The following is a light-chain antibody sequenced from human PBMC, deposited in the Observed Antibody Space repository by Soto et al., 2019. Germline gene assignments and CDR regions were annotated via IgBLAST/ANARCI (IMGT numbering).Light chain of an antibody. CDR2: AAS. J-gene: IGKJ1*01. CDR3: QQSYNPPWT. Sequence: DIQMTQSPSSLSAPVGDRVTITCRASQSISSYLNWYQQKPGKAPKLLIYAASSLQSGVPSRFSGSGSGTDFTLTITSLQPEDFATYYCQQSYNPPWTFGQGTMVEIK. CDR1: QSISSY. V-gene: IGKV1-39*01.